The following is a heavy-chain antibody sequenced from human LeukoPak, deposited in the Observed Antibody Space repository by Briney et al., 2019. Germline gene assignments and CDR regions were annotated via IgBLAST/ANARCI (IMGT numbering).Heavy chain of an antibody. Sequence: GGSLRLSCAASEFTFSTYWMSWVRQAPGKGLEWVANIKKDGSEKYYVDSVKGRLTVSRDNAKNTLYLQMDSLRAEDTAVYSCASFNYDLGCLDYWGQGTLVTVSS. CDR3: ASFNYDLGCLDY. V-gene: IGHV3-7*01. J-gene: IGHJ4*02. CDR1: EFTFSTYW. CDR2: IKKDGSEK. D-gene: IGHD3-10*02.